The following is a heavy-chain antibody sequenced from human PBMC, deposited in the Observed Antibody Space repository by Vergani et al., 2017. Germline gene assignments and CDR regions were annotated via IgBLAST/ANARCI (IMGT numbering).Heavy chain of an antibody. V-gene: IGHV3-23*01. CDR3: AKDIYGSYGMDV. J-gene: IGHJ6*02. D-gene: IGHD3-10*01. Sequence: EVQLLESGGGLVQPGGSLRLSCAASGFTFSSHAMNWVRQAPGKGLEWVPGISGSGGRTNYADSVKGRFSISRDNSKNTLYLQMNSLRAEDMAVYYCAKDIYGSYGMDVWGQGTTVTVSS. CDR1: GFTFSSHA. CDR2: ISGSGGRT.